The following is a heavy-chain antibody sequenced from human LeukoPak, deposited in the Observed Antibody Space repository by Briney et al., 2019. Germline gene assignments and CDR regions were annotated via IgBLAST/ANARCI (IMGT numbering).Heavy chain of an antibody. CDR2: IYLSGNT. D-gene: IGHD2-2*01. CDR3: ARAPHQLPSDY. Sequence: SETLSLTCTVSGYSISTSYYWGWIRQPPGKGLEWIGSIYLSGNTYYNPSLKSRVTISVDTSKNQFSLKLNSVTAADTAVYYCARAPHQLPSDYWGQGTLVTVSS. J-gene: IGHJ4*02. CDR1: GYSISTSYY. V-gene: IGHV4-38-2*02.